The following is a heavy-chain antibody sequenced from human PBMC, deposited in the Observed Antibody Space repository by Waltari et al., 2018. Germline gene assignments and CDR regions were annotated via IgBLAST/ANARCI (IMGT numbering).Heavy chain of an antibody. CDR2: ISNTGTRT. J-gene: IGHJ4*02. CDR3: TRGLVGAPG. V-gene: IGHV3-48*03. CDR1: GFTFFNYE. Sequence: VQLVESGGDELQPRGSLRLTCETSGFTFFNYEMNWVRQAPGKGLEWIAYISNTGTRTFYSDSVRGRFTIARDDAKNSVFLQMNDLRVDDSGLYYCTRGLVGAPGWGQGTLVTVSS. D-gene: IGHD1-26*01.